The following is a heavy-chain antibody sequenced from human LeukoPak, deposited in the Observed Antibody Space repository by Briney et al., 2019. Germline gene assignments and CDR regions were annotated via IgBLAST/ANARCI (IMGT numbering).Heavy chain of an antibody. CDR2: ISYDGSNK. CDR1: GFTFSSYG. J-gene: IGHJ4*02. V-gene: IGHV3-30*03. Sequence: GGTLRLSCAASGFTFSSYGMSWVRQAPGKGLEWVALISYDGSNKYYADSVKGRFTISRDNSKNTLYLQVNSLRAEDTAVYYCAREGSSYRYAYRDGYIRTHYFDYWGQGTLVTVSS. CDR3: AREGSSYRYAYRDGYIRTHYFDY. D-gene: IGHD5-24*01.